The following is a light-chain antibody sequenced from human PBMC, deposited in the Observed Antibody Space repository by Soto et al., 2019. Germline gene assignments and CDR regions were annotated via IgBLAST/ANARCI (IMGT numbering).Light chain of an antibody. Sequence: EIVMTQSPATLSVSPGERATLSCRASQSVSSNLAWYQQKPGQAPRLLIYGASTRATGIPARFSGSGSGTEFTLTISSLQSEDFAVYYWQQYNNSPPWTFGQGTKVEIK. J-gene: IGKJ1*01. V-gene: IGKV3-15*01. CDR1: QSVSSN. CDR2: GAS. CDR3: QQYNNSPPWT.